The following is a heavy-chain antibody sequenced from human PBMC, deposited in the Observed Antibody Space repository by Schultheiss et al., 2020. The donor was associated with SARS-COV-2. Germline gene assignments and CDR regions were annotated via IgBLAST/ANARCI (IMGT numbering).Heavy chain of an antibody. Sequence: GGSLRLSCAASGFTFSNAWMSWVRQAPGKGLEWVGRIRSKANSYATAYAASVKGRFTISRDDSKNTAYLQMNSLKTEDTAVYYCARGGYSSSWYGWGNYYGMDVWGQGTTVTVSS. CDR2: IRSKANSYAT. V-gene: IGHV3-73*01. CDR1: GFTFSNAW. CDR3: ARGGYSSSWYGWGNYYGMDV. D-gene: IGHD6-13*01. J-gene: IGHJ6*02.